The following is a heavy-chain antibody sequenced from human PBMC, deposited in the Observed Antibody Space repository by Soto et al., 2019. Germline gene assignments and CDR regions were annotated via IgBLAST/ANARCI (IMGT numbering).Heavy chain of an antibody. V-gene: IGHV3-72*01. CDR3: ARELMTTVTYFDY. Sequence: EVQLVESGGGLVQPGGSLRLSCAASGFAFSDHYMDWVRQAPGKGLEWVGRTRNKANSYTTEYAASVKVRFTISRDDSMNALYLQMNSLKTDNTAMYYCARELMTTVTYFDYWGQGALVTVSS. D-gene: IGHD4-17*01. CDR2: TRNKANSYTT. CDR1: GFAFSDHY. J-gene: IGHJ4*02.